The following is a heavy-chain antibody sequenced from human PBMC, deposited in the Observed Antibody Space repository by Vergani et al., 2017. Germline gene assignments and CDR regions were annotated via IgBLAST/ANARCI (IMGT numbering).Heavy chain of an antibody. V-gene: IGHV3-23*04. CDR1: GFGFKNFA. CDR3: SKAKPRNSGYDYLYYYHAMDV. J-gene: IGHJ6*02. CDR2: ISGSGGST. D-gene: IGHD5-12*01. Sequence: LVESGGGVVQPGRSLTLTCSASGFGFKNFAMHWVRQAPGQGLEWVSGISGSGGSTYYAGSVKGRFTISSDSSKNTLYLQMNSLSAGDTAVYYCSKAKPRNSGYDYLYYYHAMDVWGQGTTVTVSS.